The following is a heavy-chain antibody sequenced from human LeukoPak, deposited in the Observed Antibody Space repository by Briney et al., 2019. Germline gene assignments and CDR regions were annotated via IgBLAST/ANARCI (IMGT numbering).Heavy chain of an antibody. D-gene: IGHD6-19*01. CDR1: GFTFSTYA. V-gene: IGHV3-23*01. J-gene: IGHJ5*02. CDR2: ISGSGSST. CDR3: AKDRIEVAAHWFDP. Sequence: GGSLRLSCAASGFTFSTYAMTWVRQAPGKGLEWVSTISGSGSSTFYADSVKGRFTISRDNFKNTLYLQMNNLRAEDTAVYYCAKDRIEVAAHWFDPWGQGTLVTVSS.